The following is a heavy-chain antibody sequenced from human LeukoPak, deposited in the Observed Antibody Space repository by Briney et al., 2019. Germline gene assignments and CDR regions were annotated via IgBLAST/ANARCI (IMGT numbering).Heavy chain of an antibody. V-gene: IGHV3-11*04. Sequence: PRGTLRLSRAASGFTFSDYYMSWIRQAPGKGLGWGSYICIRGGTIYYADSGNGQFTLSRDNSKNTLYLQMNSLRAEDTASYYCAKDPHKPYCSSPSCYARGDYWGQGTLVTVSS. CDR2: ICIRGGTI. D-gene: IGHD2-2*01. CDR1: GFTFSDYY. CDR3: AKDPHKPYCSSPSCYARGDY. J-gene: IGHJ4*02.